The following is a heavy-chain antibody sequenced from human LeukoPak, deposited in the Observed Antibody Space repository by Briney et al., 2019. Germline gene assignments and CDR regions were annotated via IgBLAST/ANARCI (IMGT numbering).Heavy chain of an antibody. CDR3: ASSGSYLGLFDY. CDR1: GFTFSSYG. V-gene: IGHV3-30*03. D-gene: IGHD3-10*01. J-gene: IGHJ4*02. CDR2: ISYDGSNK. Sequence: GRSLRLSCAASGFTFSSYGMLWVRQAPGKGLEWVAVISYDGSNKYYADSVKGRFTISRDNSKNTLYLQMNSLRAEDTAVYYCASSGSYLGLFDYWGQGTLVTVSS.